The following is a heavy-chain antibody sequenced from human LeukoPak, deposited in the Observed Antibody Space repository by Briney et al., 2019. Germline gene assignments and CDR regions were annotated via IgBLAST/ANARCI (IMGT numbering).Heavy chain of an antibody. CDR1: GFTFSDYY. Sequence: PGGSPRLSCAASGFTFSDYYMSWIRQAPGKGLEWVSYISSGSTFTNYAASVKGRFTISRDNSKKSVFLQMNSLRAEDTALYYCARQHASGRTDYWGQGTLVTVSS. CDR3: ARQHASGRTDY. V-gene: IGHV3-11*03. D-gene: IGHD3-10*01. CDR2: ISSGSTFT. J-gene: IGHJ4*02.